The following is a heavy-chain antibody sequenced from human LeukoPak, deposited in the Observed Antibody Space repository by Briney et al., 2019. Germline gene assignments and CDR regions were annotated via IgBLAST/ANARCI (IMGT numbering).Heavy chain of an antibody. CDR3: ARAVFVWVRGVDFDY. CDR1: GGSFSGYY. Sequence: SETLSLTCAVYGGSFSGYYWSWIRQPPGKGLEWIGEINHSGSTNYNPSLKSRVTISVDTSKNQFSLKLSSVTAADTAVYHCARAVFVWVRGVDFDYWGQGTLVTVSS. V-gene: IGHV4-34*01. D-gene: IGHD5-12*01. J-gene: IGHJ4*02. CDR2: INHSGST.